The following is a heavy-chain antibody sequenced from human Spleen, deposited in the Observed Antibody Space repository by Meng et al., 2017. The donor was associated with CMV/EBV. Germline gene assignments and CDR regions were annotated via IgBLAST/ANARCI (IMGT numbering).Heavy chain of an antibody. CDR3: ARDGRLSYYGSGSYQIPDPSQTYYYYGMDV. D-gene: IGHD3-10*01. CDR1: GYTFTSYY. V-gene: IGHV1-46*01. Sequence: ASVKVSCKASGYTFTSYYMHWVRQAPGQGLEWMGIINPSGGGTSYAQRFQGRVTMTRDTSTSTVYMELSSLRSEDTAVYYCARDGRLSYYGSGSYQIPDPSQTYYYYGMDVWGQGTTVTVSS. CDR2: INPSGGGT. J-gene: IGHJ6*02.